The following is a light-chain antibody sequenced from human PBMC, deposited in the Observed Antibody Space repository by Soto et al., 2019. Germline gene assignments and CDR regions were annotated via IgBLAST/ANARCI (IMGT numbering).Light chain of an antibody. CDR1: QSIDNF. CDR2: AAS. Sequence: DIHMTQSPSSLSASVGDRVTITCRPSQSIDNFLNWYQQKPGKDPNLLIYAASSLQSGVSSRFSGSGSGTDFTLTISSLQPEDSATYYCQQSYSLPYTFGQGTKVEIK. CDR3: QQSYSLPYT. V-gene: IGKV1-39*01. J-gene: IGKJ2*01.